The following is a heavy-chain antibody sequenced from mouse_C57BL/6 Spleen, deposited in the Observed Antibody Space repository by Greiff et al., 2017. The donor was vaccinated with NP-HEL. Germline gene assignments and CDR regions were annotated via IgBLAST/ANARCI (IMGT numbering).Heavy chain of an antibody. D-gene: IGHD2-2*01. CDR1: GFTFSDYG. J-gene: IGHJ4*01. V-gene: IGHV5-17*01. Sequence: EVKLQESGGGLVKPGGSLKLSCAASGFTFSDYGMHWVRQAPEKGLEWVAYISSGSSTIYYADTVKGRFTISRDNAKNTLFLQMTSLRSEDTAMYYCAVYYGYDGGYYYAMDYWGQGTSVTVSS. CDR2: ISSGSSTI. CDR3: AVYYGYDGGYYYAMDY.